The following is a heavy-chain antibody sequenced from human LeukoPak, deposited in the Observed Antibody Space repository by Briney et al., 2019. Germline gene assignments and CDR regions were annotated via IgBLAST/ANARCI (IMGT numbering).Heavy chain of an antibody. CDR2: IYYSGST. J-gene: IGHJ6*02. V-gene: IGHV4-31*03. D-gene: IGHD3-10*01. CDR3: ARERITMVRGGMVDV. CDR1: GVSISSGGYY. Sequence: PSQTLSLTCTVSGVSISSGGYYWSWIRQHPGKGLEWIGYIYYSGSTNYNPSLKSRVTISVDTSKNQFSLKLSSVTAADTAVYYCARERITMVRGGMVDVWGQGTTVTVSS.